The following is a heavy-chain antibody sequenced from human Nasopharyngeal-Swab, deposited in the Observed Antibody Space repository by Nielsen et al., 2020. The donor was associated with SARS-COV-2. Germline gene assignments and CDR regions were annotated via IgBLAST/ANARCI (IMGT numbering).Heavy chain of an antibody. CDR1: GFTFSNAW. J-gene: IGHJ4*02. V-gene: IGHV3-15*01. D-gene: IGHD3-10*01. CDR2: IKSKTDGGTT. CDR3: TTRRLWFGELLMSDY. Sequence: GGSLRLSCAASGFTFSNAWMSWVRQAPGKGLEWVGRIKSKTDGGTTDYAAPVKGRFTISRDDSKNTLYLQMNSLKTEDTAMYYCTTRRLWFGELLMSDYWGQGTLVTVSS.